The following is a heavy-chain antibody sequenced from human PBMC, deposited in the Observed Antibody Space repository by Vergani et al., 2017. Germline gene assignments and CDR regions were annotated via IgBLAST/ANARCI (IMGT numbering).Heavy chain of an antibody. Sequence: QVQLVQSGAEVKKPGSSVKVSCKASGGTFSSYAISWVRKAPGQGLEWMGRIIPILGIANYAQKFQGRVTITEDKSKSTAYMELSSLRSEDTAVYYCARGPAYSCSGXGYYWGQGTLVTVSS. J-gene: IGHJ4*02. CDR3: ARGPAYSCSGXGYY. D-gene: IGHD5-12*01. CDR1: GGTFSSYA. CDR2: IIPILGIA. V-gene: IGHV1-69*04.